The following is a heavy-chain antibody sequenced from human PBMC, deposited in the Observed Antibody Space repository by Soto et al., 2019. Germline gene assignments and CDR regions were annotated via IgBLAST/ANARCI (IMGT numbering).Heavy chain of an antibody. CDR1: GFTFSSYY. D-gene: IGHD2-15*01. CDR2: IKQDGSEK. Sequence: EVQLVESGGGLVQPGGSLRLSCAASGFTFSSYYMSWVRQFPGKGLEWVANIKQDGSEKYYVDSVKGRFTISRDNAENSLYLQMNSLRDEDTAVYYCARDGYSAGFDIWGQGTMVTVSS. V-gene: IGHV3-7*01. J-gene: IGHJ3*02. CDR3: ARDGYSAGFDI.